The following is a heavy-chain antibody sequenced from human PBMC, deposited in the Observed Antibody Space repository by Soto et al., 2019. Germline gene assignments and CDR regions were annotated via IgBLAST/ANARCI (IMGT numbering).Heavy chain of an antibody. Sequence: QVQLVQSGAEVKKPGASVKVSCKASGYTFTSYDINWVRQATGQGLEGRGWMNPNSDNTGYAQKFQGRVTMTRNTSMSAAYMELSSPRAEDTAGYYCAGVGFFPSSGMDVWGQGTTVTASS. CDR1: GYTFTSYD. CDR2: MNPNSDNT. CDR3: AGVGFFPSSGMDV. V-gene: IGHV1-8*01. D-gene: IGHD3-10*01. J-gene: IGHJ6*02.